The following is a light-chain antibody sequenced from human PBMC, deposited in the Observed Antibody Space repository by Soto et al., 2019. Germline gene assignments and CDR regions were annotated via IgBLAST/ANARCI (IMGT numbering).Light chain of an antibody. CDR2: GAS. V-gene: IGKV3-20*01. CDR1: QSVSSSY. J-gene: IGKJ2*02. CDR3: QQYGSPWT. Sequence: EIVLTQSPGTLSLSPGERATLSCRASQSVSSSYLAWYQQKPGQAPRLLIYGASSRATGIPDRFSGSGSGTDFTLTISRLEPEDFAVYYCQQYGSPWTFGQGTRWRSN.